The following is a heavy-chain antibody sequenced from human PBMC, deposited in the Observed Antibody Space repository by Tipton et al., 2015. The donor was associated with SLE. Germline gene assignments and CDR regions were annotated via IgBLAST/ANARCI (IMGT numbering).Heavy chain of an antibody. CDR1: GFTLSFHV. CDR3: WREGQGGSYFYCMDF. J-gene: IGHJ6*01. Sequence: SLRLSCAASGFTLSFHVMHWVRQAPGKGLEYVSSISNDGERIFYADSVNVTFTISRDNYRNTLYLQLDSLRRDDTAVYYCWREGQGGSYFYCMDFWGSGATVTVSS. V-gene: IGHV3-64*02. D-gene: IGHD3-16*01. CDR2: ISNDGERI.